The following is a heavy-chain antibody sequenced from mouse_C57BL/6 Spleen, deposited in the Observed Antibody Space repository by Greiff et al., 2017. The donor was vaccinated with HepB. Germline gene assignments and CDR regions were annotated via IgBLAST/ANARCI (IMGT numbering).Heavy chain of an antibody. D-gene: IGHD4-1*01. V-gene: IGHV1-82*01. J-gene: IGHJ1*03. CDR2: IYPGDGDT. CDR3: ATGTGYFDV. CDR1: GYAFSSSW. Sequence: VQLQQSGPELVKPGASVKISCKASGYAFSSSWMNWVKQRPGKGLEWIGRIYPGDGDTNYNGKFKGKATLTADKSSSRAYMQLSSLTSEDSAVYFCATGTGYFDVWGTGTTVTVSS.